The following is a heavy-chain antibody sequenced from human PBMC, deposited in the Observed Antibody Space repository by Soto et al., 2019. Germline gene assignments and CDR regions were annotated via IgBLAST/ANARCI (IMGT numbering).Heavy chain of an antibody. V-gene: IGHV1-18*04. J-gene: IGHJ4*02. CDR2: ISCYNGNT. Sequence: ASVKVSCKASGYTFTNDGISWIRQAPGQGRECMGCISCYNGNTNSAQNFQGRVTMTTDTSTNTAYMDLRSLRSGDTAVYLCAREGSTGPYFNYWGQGTLVTVSS. CDR1: GYTFTNDG. CDR3: AREGSTGPYFNY. D-gene: IGHD1-1*01.